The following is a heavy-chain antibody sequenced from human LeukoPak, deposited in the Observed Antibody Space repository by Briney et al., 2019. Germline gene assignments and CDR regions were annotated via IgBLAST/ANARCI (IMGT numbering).Heavy chain of an antibody. J-gene: IGHJ4*02. CDR2: IYPGDSDT. CDR1: GYSFTSYW. Sequence: GEPLRISCKGSGYSFTSYWIGWVRPMPGKGLEWMGIIYPGDSDTRYSPSFQGQVTISADKSCSTAYLQWSSLKASDTAIYYCASWTRISRYPFYFDFWGQGTLVTVSS. V-gene: IGHV5-51*01. CDR3: ASWTRISRYPFYFDF. D-gene: IGHD6-13*01.